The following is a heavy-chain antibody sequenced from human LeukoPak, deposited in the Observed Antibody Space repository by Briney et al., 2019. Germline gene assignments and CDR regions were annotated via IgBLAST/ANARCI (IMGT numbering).Heavy chain of an antibody. CDR1: GFTFSNYV. CDR3: ARDLLSIAAPPDAFDI. V-gene: IGHV3-21*01. J-gene: IGHJ3*02. CDR2: ISSSSSYI. Sequence: IPGGSLRLSCAASGFTFSNYVMNWVRQAPGKGLEWVSSISSSSSYIYYADSVKGRFTISRDNAKNSLYLQMNSLRAEDTAVYYCARDLLSIAAPPDAFDIWGQGTMVTVSS. D-gene: IGHD6-6*01.